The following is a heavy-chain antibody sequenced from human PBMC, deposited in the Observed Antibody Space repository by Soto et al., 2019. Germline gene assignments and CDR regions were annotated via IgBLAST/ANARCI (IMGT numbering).Heavy chain of an antibody. CDR2: IYYSGST. CDR1: GGSISSGGYY. V-gene: IGHV4-31*03. Sequence: QVQLQESGPGLVKPSQTLSLTCSVSGGSISSGGYYWSWIRQHPEKGLEWIGYIYYSGSTNYNPSIKSRVIISVDKSSNRFSLDLRSVTDADTAIYYCARHSASWKWFDYWGQGTLVTVSS. D-gene: IGHD1-26*01. CDR3: ARHSASWKWFDY. J-gene: IGHJ5*01.